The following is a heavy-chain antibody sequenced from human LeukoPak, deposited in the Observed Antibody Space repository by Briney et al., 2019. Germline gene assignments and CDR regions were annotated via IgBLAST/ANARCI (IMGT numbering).Heavy chain of an antibody. CDR1: GYTLTELS. CDR2: FDPEDGET. J-gene: IGHJ4*02. D-gene: IGHD3-22*01. Sequence: ASVKVSCKVSGYTLTELSMHWVRQAPGKGLEWVGGFDPEDGETIYAQKLQGRVTMTTDTSTSTAYMELRSLRSDDTAVYYCARGSVTMISGYFDYWGQGTLVTVSS. CDR3: ARGSVTMISGYFDY. V-gene: IGHV1-24*01.